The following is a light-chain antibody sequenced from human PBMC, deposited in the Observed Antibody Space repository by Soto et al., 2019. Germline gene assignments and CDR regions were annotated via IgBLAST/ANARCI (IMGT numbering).Light chain of an antibody. CDR3: SSYVGATTYV. J-gene: IGLJ1*01. CDR1: SSDVGKYNY. V-gene: IGLV2-14*01. CDR2: EVS. Sequence: HSALTQPASVSGSPGQSITISCTGTSSDVGKYNYVSWYQQHPAKAPKLMIFEVSNRPSGVSNRFSGSKSGNTASLTISGLQAEDEAEYYCSSYVGATTYVFGSGTKLTVL.